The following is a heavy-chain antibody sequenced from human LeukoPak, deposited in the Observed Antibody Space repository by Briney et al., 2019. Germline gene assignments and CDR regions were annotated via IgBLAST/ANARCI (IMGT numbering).Heavy chain of an antibody. CDR3: ARDFGYVGYYMDV. J-gene: IGHJ6*03. V-gene: IGHV3-48*01. D-gene: IGHD5-12*01. CDR2: ISSSSSTI. CDR1: GFTFSSYS. Sequence: GSLRLSCAASGFTFSSYSMSWVRQAPGKGLEWVSYISSSSSTIYYADSVKGRFTISRDNAKNSLYLQMNSLRAEDTAVYYCARDFGYVGYYMDVWGKGTTVTVSS.